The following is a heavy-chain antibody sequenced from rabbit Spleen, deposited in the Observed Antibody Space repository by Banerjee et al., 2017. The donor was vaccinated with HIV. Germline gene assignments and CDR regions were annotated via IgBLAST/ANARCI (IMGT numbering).Heavy chain of an antibody. V-gene: IGHV1S7*01. CDR3: VRGASSSGYYSL. CDR2: IDLLFGTT. D-gene: IGHD1-1*01. Sequence: QQLVESGGGLVKPGASLTLTCKASGFSFSSKAVMCWVRQAPGKGLEWIGYIDLLFGTTYYTNWLNGRFTVSSHNAQNTLYLQLNSLTAADTATYFCVRGASSSGYYSLWGPGTLVTVS. CDR1: GFSFSSKA. J-gene: IGHJ4*01.